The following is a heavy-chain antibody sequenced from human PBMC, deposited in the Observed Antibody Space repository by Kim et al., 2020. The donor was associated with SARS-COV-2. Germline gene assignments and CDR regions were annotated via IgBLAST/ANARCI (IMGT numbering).Heavy chain of an antibody. CDR2: ISGRGTT. CDR1: GFRLSGYD. J-gene: IGHJ5*02. V-gene: IGHV3-23*01. Sequence: GGSLRLSCAASGFRLSGYDMNWVRLAPGKGLEWVSAISGRGTTYYADSVKGRFTISRDNSRSTLSLQMNSLRVEDTAVYYCARVPNYANYVNWFDPWGQGILVTVSS. D-gene: IGHD4-17*01. CDR3: ARVPNYANYVNWFDP.